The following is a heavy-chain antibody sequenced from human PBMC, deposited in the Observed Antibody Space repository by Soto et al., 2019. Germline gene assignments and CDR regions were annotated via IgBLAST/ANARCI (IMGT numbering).Heavy chain of an antibody. CDR3: AREDVGCSGGSCYYWFDP. CDR1: GGSISSGGYY. D-gene: IGHD2-15*01. CDR2: IYYSGST. V-gene: IGHV4-31*03. Sequence: SETLSLTCTVSGGSISSGGYYSSWIRQHPGKGLEWIGYIYYSGSTYYNPSLKSRVTISVDTSKNQFSLKLSSVTAADTAVSYCAREDVGCSGGSCYYWFDPWGQGTLVTVSS. J-gene: IGHJ5*02.